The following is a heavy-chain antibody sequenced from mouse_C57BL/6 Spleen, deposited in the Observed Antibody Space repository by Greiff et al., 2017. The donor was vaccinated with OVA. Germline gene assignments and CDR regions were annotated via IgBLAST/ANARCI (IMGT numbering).Heavy chain of an antibody. J-gene: IGHJ4*01. CDR1: GYTFTSYW. D-gene: IGHD4-1*01. CDR2: IDPSDSET. V-gene: IGHV1-52*01. Sequence: VQLQQPGAELVRPGSSVKLSCKASGYTFTSYWMHWVKQRPIQGLEWIGNIDPSDSETHYNQKFKDKATLTVDKSSSTAYMQLSSLTSEDSAVYYCARNWGDYYAMDYWGQGTSVTVSS. CDR3: ARNWGDYYAMDY.